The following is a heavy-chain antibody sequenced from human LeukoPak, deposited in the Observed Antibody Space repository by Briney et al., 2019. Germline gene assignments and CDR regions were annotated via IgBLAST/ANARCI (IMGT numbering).Heavy chain of an antibody. D-gene: IGHD5-24*01. Sequence: ASVKVSCKASGYTFTSYYMHWVRQAPGQGLEWMGIINPSGGSTSYAQKFQGRLTMTRDTSTSTVYMELSSLRSEDTAVYYCARDLSREMATTHFDYWGQGTLVTVSS. CDR2: INPSGGST. J-gene: IGHJ4*02. CDR3: ARDLSREMATTHFDY. CDR1: GYTFTSYY. V-gene: IGHV1-46*01.